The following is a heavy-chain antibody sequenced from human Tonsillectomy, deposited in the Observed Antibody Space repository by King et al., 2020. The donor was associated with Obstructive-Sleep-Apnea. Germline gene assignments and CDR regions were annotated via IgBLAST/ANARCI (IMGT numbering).Heavy chain of an antibody. V-gene: IGHV3-33*01. CDR1: GFTFSRYG. J-gene: IGHJ4*02. CDR2: IWYDGSNK. CDR3: ARDIRYGDYGAVDY. D-gene: IGHD4-17*01. Sequence: VQLVESGGGVVQPGRSLRLSCEASGFTFSRYGIHWVRQAPGKGLEWVASIWYDGSNKYYADSVKGRFTISRDNSKNTLYLQMNSLRAEDTAVYYCARDIRYGDYGAVDYWGQGTLVTVSS.